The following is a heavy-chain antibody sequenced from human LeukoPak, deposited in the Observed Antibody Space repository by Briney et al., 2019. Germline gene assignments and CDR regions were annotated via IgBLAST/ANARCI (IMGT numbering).Heavy chain of an antibody. J-gene: IGHJ5*02. Sequence: GDSLKISWQGSGYSFTSYWIGWARQMPGKGLEGMGIIYPGDSDTRYSPSFQGQSTIPADKSISTAYLEWSSLKASDTAMYYCARGFKEDIQFDPWGQGTLVTVSS. CDR3: ARGFKEDIQFDP. V-gene: IGHV5-51*01. D-gene: IGHD2-15*01. CDR1: GYSFTSYW. CDR2: IYPGDSDT.